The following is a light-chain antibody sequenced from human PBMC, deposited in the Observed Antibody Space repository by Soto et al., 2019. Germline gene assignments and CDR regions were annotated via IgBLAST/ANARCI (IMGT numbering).Light chain of an antibody. CDR3: QQYDNWPLT. J-gene: IGKJ4*01. Sequence: ERVMTQSPATLSVSPGERATLPCRASQSVNSNLAWYQQKPGQAPRLLIYGAATRPTGIPARFSGSGSGTEFTLTISSLESEDFAVYYCQQYDNWPLTFGGGTKVEIK. V-gene: IGKV3-15*01. CDR1: QSVNSN. CDR2: GAA.